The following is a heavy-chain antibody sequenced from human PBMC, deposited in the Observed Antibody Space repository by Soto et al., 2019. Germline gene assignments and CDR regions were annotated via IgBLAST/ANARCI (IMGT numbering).Heavy chain of an antibody. V-gene: IGHV3-48*02. CDR2: ISNSSRTI. J-gene: IGHJ3*01. Sequence: XGSLRLSCVVSGFNFSDYSMNGVRQAPGKGPEWISYISNSSRTIYYSDSVKGRVIVSRDNAKNSLYLQMNSLRDEDTAEYYCTRDSGPHIFGQDAFDLWGQGTMVTVSS. CDR3: TRDSGPHIFGQDAFDL. D-gene: IGHD2-15*01. CDR1: GFNFSDYS.